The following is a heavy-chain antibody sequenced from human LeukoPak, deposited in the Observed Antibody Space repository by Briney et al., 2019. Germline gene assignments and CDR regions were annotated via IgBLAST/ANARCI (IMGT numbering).Heavy chain of an antibody. Sequence: GGSLRLSCAASGFTFYDYYMSWIRQAPGKGLEWLSYINIGGTNTHYADSVKGRFTISRDNAKKSLYLEMNNLRAEDTAVYYCATDGAGFDTWGQGVLVTVSS. V-gene: IGHV3-11*01. CDR3: ATDGAGFDT. CDR1: GFTFYDYY. CDR2: INIGGTNT. J-gene: IGHJ5*02.